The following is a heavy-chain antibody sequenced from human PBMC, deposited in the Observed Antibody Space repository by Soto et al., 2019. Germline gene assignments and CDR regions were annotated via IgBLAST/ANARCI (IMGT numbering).Heavy chain of an antibody. Sequence: SVKVSCKASGGTFSSYAISWVRQAHGQGLDWMGGIIPIFGTANYAQKFQGRVTITADESTSTAYMELSSLRSEDTAVYYCARDPIDDSSGYPYYYYGMDVWGQGTTVTVSS. CDR1: GGTFSSYA. CDR3: ARDPIDDSSGYPYYYYGMDV. J-gene: IGHJ6*01. D-gene: IGHD3-22*01. V-gene: IGHV1-69*13. CDR2: IIPIFGTA.